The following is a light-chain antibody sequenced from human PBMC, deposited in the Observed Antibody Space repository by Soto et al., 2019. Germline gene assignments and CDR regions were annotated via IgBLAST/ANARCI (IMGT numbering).Light chain of an antibody. J-gene: IGLJ3*02. CDR3: AAWDNSLKWV. CDR1: SSNIGSNY. Sequence: QSVLTQPPSASGTPGQRVTISCSGSSSNIGSNYIYWYQQLPGTAPKLLIYRNDQRPSEVPDRFSGSKSGISASLAISGLRSEDEADYYCAAWDNSLKWVFGGGTQLTVL. V-gene: IGLV1-47*01. CDR2: RND.